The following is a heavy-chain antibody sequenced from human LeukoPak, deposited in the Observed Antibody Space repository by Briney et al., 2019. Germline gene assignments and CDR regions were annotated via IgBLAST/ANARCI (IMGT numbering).Heavy chain of an antibody. CDR1: GGSISSYY. CDR3: ASISSGYYYDAFDI. V-gene: IGHV4-39*07. Sequence: SETLSLTCTVSGGSISSYYWSWIRQPPGKGLEWIGSIYYSGSTYYNPSLKSRVTISVDTSKNQFSLKLSSVTAADTAVYYCASISSGYYYDAFDIWGQGTMVTVSS. J-gene: IGHJ3*02. D-gene: IGHD3-22*01. CDR2: IYYSGST.